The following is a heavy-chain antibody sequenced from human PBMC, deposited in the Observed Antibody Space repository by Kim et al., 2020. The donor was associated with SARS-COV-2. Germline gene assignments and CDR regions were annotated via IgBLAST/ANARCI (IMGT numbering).Heavy chain of an antibody. CDR2: IYYSGST. D-gene: IGHD3-22*01. CDR3: ARGTSYYYDSSGRYWYFDL. CDR1: GGSISSGGYY. V-gene: IGHV4-31*03. J-gene: IGHJ2*01. Sequence: SETLSLTCTVSGGSISSGGYYWSWIRQHPGKGLEWIGYIYYSGSTYYNPSLKSRVTISVDTSKNQFSLKLSSVTAADTAVYYCARGTSYYYDSSGRYWYFDLWGRGTLVTVSS.